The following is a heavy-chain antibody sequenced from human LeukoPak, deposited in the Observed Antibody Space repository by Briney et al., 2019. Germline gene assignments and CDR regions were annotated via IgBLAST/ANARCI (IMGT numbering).Heavy chain of an antibody. CDR2: IYYSGST. CDR3: AGHTLGTYNWFDP. Sequence: SGTLSLTCTVSGGSISSSNYYWGWIRQPPGQGLEWIGSIYYSGSTYYNPSLKSRVTIYIDTSKNQFSLNLNSVTAADTAVYYCAGHTLGTYNWFDPWGQRTLVTVSS. CDR1: GGSISSSNYY. V-gene: IGHV4-39*01. J-gene: IGHJ5*02.